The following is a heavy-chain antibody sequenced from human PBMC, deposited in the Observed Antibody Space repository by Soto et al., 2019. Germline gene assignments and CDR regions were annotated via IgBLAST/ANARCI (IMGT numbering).Heavy chain of an antibody. D-gene: IGHD3-3*01. CDR2: IYYSGST. Sequence: PSETLSLTCTVSGRSISSGDYYWSWIRQPPGKSLEWIGYIYYSGSTYYNPSLKSRVTISVDTSKNQFSLKLSSVTAADTAVYYCASYDFWSGSVDYWGQGTLVTVSS. V-gene: IGHV4-30-4*01. CDR1: GRSISSGDYY. J-gene: IGHJ4*02. CDR3: ASYDFWSGSVDY.